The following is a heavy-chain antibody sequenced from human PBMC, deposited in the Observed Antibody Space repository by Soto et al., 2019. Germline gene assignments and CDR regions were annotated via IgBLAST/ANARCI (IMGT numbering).Heavy chain of an antibody. Sequence: ETVSLTCAVYGGSFSGHYWSWIRQPPVEGLEWIGEIYHSGSTCYNPSLKSRGTISVDTSKNQFSLKLSSVTAAETAVYYCARATYYYDSSGYYFHDYWGQGTLVTVSS. J-gene: IGHJ4*02. D-gene: IGHD3-22*01. V-gene: IGHV4-34*01. CDR1: GGSFSGHY. CDR3: ARATYYYDSSGYYFHDY. CDR2: IYHSGST.